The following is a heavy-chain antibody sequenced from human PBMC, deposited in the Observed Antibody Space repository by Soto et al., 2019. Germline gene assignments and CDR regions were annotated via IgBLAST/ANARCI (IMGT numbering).Heavy chain of an antibody. CDR1: GFTFSSYA. CDR2: ISGSGGST. V-gene: IGHV3-23*01. J-gene: IGHJ4*02. D-gene: IGHD6-13*01. Sequence: AGSLRLSCAASGFTFSSYAMSWVRQAPGKGLEWVSAISGSGGSTYYADSVKGRFTTSRDNSKNTLYLQMNSLRAEDTAVYYCAKDPGSSWYRDFDYWGQGTLVTVSS. CDR3: AKDPGSSWYRDFDY.